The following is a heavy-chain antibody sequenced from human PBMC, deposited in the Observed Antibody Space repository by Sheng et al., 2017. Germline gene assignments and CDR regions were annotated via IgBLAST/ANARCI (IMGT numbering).Heavy chain of an antibody. J-gene: IGHJ6*03. CDR1: GFSFSDYG. CDR2: IRYNGGDK. Sequence: QVQLVESGGGVVQPGGSLRLSCAASGFSFSDYGMHWVRQAPGKGLEWVAFIRYNGGDKYYADSVKGRFIISRDNSKNTLFLQMNSLRADDTAVYYCAKRKVLTAVTIYYYYYMDVWGKGTTVTVSS. D-gene: IGHD4-4*01. CDR3: AKRKVLTAVTIYYYYYMDV. V-gene: IGHV3-30*02.